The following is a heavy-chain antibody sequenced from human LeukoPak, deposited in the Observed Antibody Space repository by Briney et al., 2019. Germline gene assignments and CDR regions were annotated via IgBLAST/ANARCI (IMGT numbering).Heavy chain of an antibody. Sequence: GGSLRLSCAASGFTFSSAWITWVRQAPGKGLEWVGRIKSKTDGETTEFAAPVNARVTISRNDLKTTVFLHTHSLNTEDTAVSSCTTASTHNSDYWGQGTLVTVSS. J-gene: IGHJ4*02. CDR3: TTASTHNSDY. CDR1: GFTFSSAW. V-gene: IGHV3-15*01. CDR2: IKSKTDGETT. D-gene: IGHD1-1*01.